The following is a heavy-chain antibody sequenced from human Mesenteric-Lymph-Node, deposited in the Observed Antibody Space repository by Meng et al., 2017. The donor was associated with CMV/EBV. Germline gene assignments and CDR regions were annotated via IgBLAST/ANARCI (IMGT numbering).Heavy chain of an antibody. CDR3: ARGGRYSGSSSFDY. V-gene: IGHV1-2*02. CDR2: INPNSGAT. Sequence: ASVKVSCKASGYTFTGYYMQWVRQAPGQGLEWMGWINPNSGATNYAQKFQGRVTITRNTSISTAYMELSSLRSEDTAVYYCARGGRYSGSSSFDYWGQGTLVTVSS. J-gene: IGHJ4*02. CDR1: GYTFTGYY. D-gene: IGHD1-26*01.